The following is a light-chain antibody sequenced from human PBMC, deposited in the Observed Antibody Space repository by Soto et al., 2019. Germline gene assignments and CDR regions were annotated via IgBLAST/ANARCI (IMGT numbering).Light chain of an antibody. CDR2: EGS. CDR3: CSSAGSSTPVV. Sequence: QSALTQPASVSGSPGQSITISCTGTSSDVGRYNLVSWYQQHPGKAPKLMIYEGSKRPSGVSNRFSGSKSGNTASLTISGLQAEDEADYYCCSSAGSSTPVVFGGGTKLTVL. J-gene: IGLJ2*01. V-gene: IGLV2-23*01. CDR1: SSDVGRYNL.